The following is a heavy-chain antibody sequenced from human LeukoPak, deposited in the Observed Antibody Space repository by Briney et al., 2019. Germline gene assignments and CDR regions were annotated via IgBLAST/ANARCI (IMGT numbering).Heavy chain of an antibody. CDR2: IIPIFGTA. V-gene: IGHV1-69*01. Sequence: SVKVSCKASGGTFSSYAFSWVRQAPGQGLEWMGGIIPIFGTANYAQKFQGRVTITADESTSSAYMELSSLSSEDTAVYYCARSKDLRLDDIYYWGQGTMVTVSS. D-gene: IGHD3-9*01. J-gene: IGHJ4*02. CDR1: GGTFSSYA. CDR3: ARSKDLRLDDIYY.